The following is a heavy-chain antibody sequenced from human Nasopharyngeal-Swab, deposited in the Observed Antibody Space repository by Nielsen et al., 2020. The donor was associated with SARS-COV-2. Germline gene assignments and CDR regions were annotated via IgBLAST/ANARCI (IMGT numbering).Heavy chain of an antibody. J-gene: IGHJ6*02. D-gene: IGHD6-19*01. Sequence: ASVKVSCKASGYTFTSYGISWVRQAPGQGLEWMGWISAYSGNTNYAQKLQGRVTMTTDTSTSTAYMELRSLRSDDTAVYYCARERGSSGWYYYYYGMDVWGQGTTVTVSS. CDR3: ARERGSSGWYYYYYGMDV. CDR1: GYTFTSYG. CDR2: ISAYSGNT. V-gene: IGHV1-18*01.